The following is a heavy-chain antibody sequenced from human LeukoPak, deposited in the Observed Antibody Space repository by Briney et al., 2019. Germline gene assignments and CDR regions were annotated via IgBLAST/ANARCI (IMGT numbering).Heavy chain of an antibody. V-gene: IGHV3-74*01. CDR1: GFTFDNYG. J-gene: IGHJ4*02. CDR2: INSDGSST. CDR3: ARGRHYYGSGNFDY. Sequence: GGSLRLSCAASGFTFDNYGMTWVRQAPGKGLEWVSRINSDGSSTSYADSVKGRFTISRDNAKNTLYLQMNSLRAEDTAVYYCARGRHYYGSGNFDYWGQGTLVTVSS. D-gene: IGHD3-10*01.